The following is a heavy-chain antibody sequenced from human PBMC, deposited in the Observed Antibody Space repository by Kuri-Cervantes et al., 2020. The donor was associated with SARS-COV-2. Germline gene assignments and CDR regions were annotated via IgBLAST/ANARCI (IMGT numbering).Heavy chain of an antibody. CDR3: ARSAESGGFGELLVDY. J-gene: IGHJ4*02. CDR1: GFTFSSYG. CDR2: IRYDGSNK. V-gene: IGHV3-30*02. D-gene: IGHD3-10*01. Sequence: GESLKISCAASGFTFSSYGMHWVRQVPGKGLEWVAFIRYDGSNKYYADSVKGRFTISRDNSKNTLYLQMNSLRAEDTAVYYCARSAESGGFGELLVDYWGQGTLVTVSS.